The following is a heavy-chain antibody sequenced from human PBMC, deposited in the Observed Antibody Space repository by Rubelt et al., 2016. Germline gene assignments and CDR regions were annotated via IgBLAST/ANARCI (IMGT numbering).Heavy chain of an antibody. CDR2: IYYSGST. CDR1: SYSISSGYY. D-gene: IGHD2-21*01. V-gene: IGHV4-38-2*02. J-gene: IGHJ3*02. CDR3: AASAVSISAFDI. Sequence: QVQLQESGPGLVKPSETLSLTCTVSSYSISSGYYWGWIRQPPGKGLEWIGYIYYSGSTNYNPSLKSRVTISVDTSKNQCSLTLSSVTGADTALYYCAASAVSISAFDIWGQGTMVTVSS.